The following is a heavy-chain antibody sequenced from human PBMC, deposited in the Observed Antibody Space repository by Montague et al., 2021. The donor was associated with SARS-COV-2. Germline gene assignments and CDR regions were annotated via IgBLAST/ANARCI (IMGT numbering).Heavy chain of an antibody. CDR1: GFTFSRHE. Sequence: SLRLSLSASGFTFSRHEVNWVRQAPGKGLEWVSYITSDGGIIYYVDFVEGRFTISRDNAKNSLYLHMNSLRVGDTAVYYCATLARGLFDHGMDVWGQGTTVTVSS. CDR3: ATLARGLFDHGMDV. CDR2: ITSDGGII. V-gene: IGHV3-48*03. J-gene: IGHJ6*02. D-gene: IGHD3-10*01.